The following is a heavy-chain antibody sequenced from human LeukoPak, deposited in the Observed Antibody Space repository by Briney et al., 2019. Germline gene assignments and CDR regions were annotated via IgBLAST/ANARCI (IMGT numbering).Heavy chain of an antibody. CDR2: IYYSGST. D-gene: IGHD3-16*01. Sequence: SETLSLTCTVSGGSISSYYWSWIRQPPGKGLEWIGSIYYSGSTYYNPSLKSRVTISVDTSKNQFSLKLSSVTAADTAVYYCAREGDGAFDIWGQGTMVTVSS. J-gene: IGHJ3*02. V-gene: IGHV4-39*07. CDR1: GGSISSYY. CDR3: AREGDGAFDI.